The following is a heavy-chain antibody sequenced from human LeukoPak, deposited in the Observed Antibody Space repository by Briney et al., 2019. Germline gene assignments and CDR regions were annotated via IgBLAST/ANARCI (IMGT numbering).Heavy chain of an antibody. CDR3: AKDRSPIASSGIDY. CDR1: GSSFGSYG. CDR2: IRYDGSNK. Sequence: GGSLRLSFAASGSSFGSYGMHWFRQAPDKGLDWMTFIRYDGSNKYYADSVKGRFTISRDNSKNTLYLQMNSLRAEDTAVYYCAKDRSPIASSGIDYWGQGTLVTVSS. J-gene: IGHJ4*02. D-gene: IGHD3-22*01. V-gene: IGHV3-30*02.